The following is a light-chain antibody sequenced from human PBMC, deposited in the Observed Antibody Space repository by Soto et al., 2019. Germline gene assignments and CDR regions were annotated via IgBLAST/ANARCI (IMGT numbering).Light chain of an antibody. J-gene: IGLJ2*01. CDR1: SSNIGAGYD. CDR2: GNS. CDR3: QSYYSSRCGANV. V-gene: IGLV1-40*01. Sequence: QSVLTQPPSVSGAPGQRVTISCTGSSSNIGAGYDVDWYQQLPGTAPKLLIYGNSNRPSGVPDRFSGSKSGTSASLAITGLQADDEADYYCQSYYSSRCGANVFGGGTKLTVL.